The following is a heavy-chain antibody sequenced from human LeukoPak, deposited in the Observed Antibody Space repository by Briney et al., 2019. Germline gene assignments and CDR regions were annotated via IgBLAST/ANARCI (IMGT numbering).Heavy chain of an antibody. V-gene: IGHV1-2*02. D-gene: IGHD5-24*01. CDR3: ARGNTRDGCYDY. CDR2: INPNSGGT. CDR1: GYAFTGYY. J-gene: IGHJ4*02. Sequence: EASVKVSCKASGYAFTGYYMHWVRQAPGQGLEWMGWINPNSGGTNYAQKFQGRVTMTRDTSISTAYMELSRLRSDDTAVYYCARGNTRDGCYDYWGQGTLVTVSS.